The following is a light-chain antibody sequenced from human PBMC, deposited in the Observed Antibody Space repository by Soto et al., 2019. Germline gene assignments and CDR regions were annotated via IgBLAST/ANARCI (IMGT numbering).Light chain of an antibody. CDR1: QSVSNNY. CDR3: QQYGSSGT. Sequence: SPATLSVSPAERATLSCRASQSVSNNYLAWYQQKPGQAPRLLIYGASNRATGIPDRFSGSGAGTDFTLTISRLEPEDFAVYYCQQYGSSGTFGQGTKVDIK. CDR2: GAS. J-gene: IGKJ1*01. V-gene: IGKV3-20*01.